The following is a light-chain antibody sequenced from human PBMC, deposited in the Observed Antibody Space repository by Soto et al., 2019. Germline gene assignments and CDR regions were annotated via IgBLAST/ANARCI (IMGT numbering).Light chain of an antibody. CDR1: QVIGNY. Sequence: DIQMTQSPSSLSASVGDRVTITCRASQVIGNYLAWYQHKPGKVPNLLIYAASTLQSGFPSRFSGSGSGTDFTLTISGLQPEDVATYYCQKYNIAPRTFGQGTKVEIK. CDR3: QKYNIAPRT. V-gene: IGKV1-27*01. CDR2: AAS. J-gene: IGKJ1*01.